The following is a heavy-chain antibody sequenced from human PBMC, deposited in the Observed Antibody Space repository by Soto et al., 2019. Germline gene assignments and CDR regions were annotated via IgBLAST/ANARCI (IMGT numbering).Heavy chain of an antibody. CDR1: GASISSKNYF. D-gene: IGHD3-10*01. V-gene: IGHV4-39*01. Sequence: SETLSLTCTVSGASISSKNYFWDWIRQPPGKGLEWIGSIHYSGSSYYNPSLKSRVTISVDTSKNQFSLKLSSVTATDTAVYYCARTATMVRGVIIYHMDVWGKGTTVSVS. J-gene: IGHJ6*03. CDR3: ARTATMVRGVIIYHMDV. CDR2: IHYSGSS.